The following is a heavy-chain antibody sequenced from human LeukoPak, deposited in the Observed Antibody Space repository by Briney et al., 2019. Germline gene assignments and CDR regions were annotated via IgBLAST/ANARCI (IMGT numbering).Heavy chain of an antibody. CDR2: VIPIFGTA. V-gene: IGHV1-69*13. D-gene: IGHD6-13*01. J-gene: IGHJ4*02. Sequence: SVKVSCKASGGTFSSYASSWVRQAPGQGREGMGGVIPIFGTANYAQKFQGRVTITADESTSTAYMELSSLRAEDTAVYYCARGTLPYSSSSFDYWGQGTLVPVSS. CDR1: GGTFSSYA. CDR3: ARGTLPYSSSSFDY.